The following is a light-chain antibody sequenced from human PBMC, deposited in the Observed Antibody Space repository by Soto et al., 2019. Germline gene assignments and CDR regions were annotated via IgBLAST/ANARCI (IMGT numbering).Light chain of an antibody. Sequence: EIVLTQSPGTLSLSPGERATLSCRARQSVSSNYLAWYQQKPGQPPRLLIYGASSRATGIPDRFSGSGSGTDIILTISRLEPEDFAVYYCQQYGSSPITFGQGTRLEIK. J-gene: IGKJ5*01. CDR3: QQYGSSPIT. CDR2: GAS. CDR1: QSVSSNY. V-gene: IGKV3-20*01.